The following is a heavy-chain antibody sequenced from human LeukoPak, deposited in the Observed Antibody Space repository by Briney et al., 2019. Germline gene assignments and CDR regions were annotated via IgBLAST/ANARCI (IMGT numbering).Heavy chain of an antibody. Sequence: PSQTLSLTCTVSGGSISSGGYYWSWIRQPPGKGLEWIGYIYYSGSTYYNPSLKSRVTISVDTSKNQFSLKLSSVTAADTAVYYCARDNLGPGGWSFSHGMDVWGQGTTVTVSS. CDR3: ARDNLGPGGWSFSHGMDV. V-gene: IGHV4-30-4*08. D-gene: IGHD6-19*01. J-gene: IGHJ6*02. CDR2: IYYSGST. CDR1: GGSISSGGYY.